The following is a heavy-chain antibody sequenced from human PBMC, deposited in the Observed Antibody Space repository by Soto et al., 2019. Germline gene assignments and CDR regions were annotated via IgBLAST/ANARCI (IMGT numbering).Heavy chain of an antibody. Sequence: QVQLQESGPGLVKPSDTLSLTCAVSGYSISSSTWWGWIRQPPGKGLEWIGYIYYSGTTYYTPSLKSRVTMSVYTSKNQFSLKLTSVTAVDTAVYYCARREIQCPIDYWGQGTLVTVSS. D-gene: IGHD1-26*01. CDR1: GYSISSSTW. CDR3: ARREIQCPIDY. CDR2: IYYSGTT. V-gene: IGHV4-28*01. J-gene: IGHJ4*02.